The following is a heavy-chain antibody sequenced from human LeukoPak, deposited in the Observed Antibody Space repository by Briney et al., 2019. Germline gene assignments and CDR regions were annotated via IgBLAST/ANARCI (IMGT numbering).Heavy chain of an antibody. CDR2: IYTSGST. CDR1: GGSISSGSYY. CDR3: ARGLDYYGSGSYYNWFDP. J-gene: IGHJ5*02. V-gene: IGHV4-61*02. D-gene: IGHD3-10*01. Sequence: KASETLSLTCTVSGGSISSGSYYWSWIRQPAGKGLEWIGRIYTSGSTNYNPSLKSRVTISVDTSKNQFSLKLSSVTAADTAVYYCARGLDYYGSGSYYNWFDPWGQGTLVTVSS.